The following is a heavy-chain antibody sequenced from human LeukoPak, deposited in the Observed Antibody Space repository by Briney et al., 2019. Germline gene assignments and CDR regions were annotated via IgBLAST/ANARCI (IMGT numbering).Heavy chain of an antibody. D-gene: IGHD2-15*01. V-gene: IGHV1-8*01. CDR2: MNPNSGNT. Sequence: PGASVQVSCKASGYTFTSYDINWVRQATGQGLEWMGWMNPNSGNTGYAQKFQGRVTITADESTSTAYMELSSLRSEDTAVYYCARAPACSGGSCYIDYWGQGTLVTVSS. CDR3: ARAPACSGGSCYIDY. CDR1: GYTFTSYD. J-gene: IGHJ4*02.